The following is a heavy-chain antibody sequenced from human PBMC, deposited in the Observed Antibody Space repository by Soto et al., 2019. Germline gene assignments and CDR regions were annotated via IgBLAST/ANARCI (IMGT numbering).Heavy chain of an antibody. D-gene: IGHD2-2*01. CDR2: IRSKANSYAT. J-gene: IGHJ6*02. CDR3: TSSDCSSTSCYAGYYYYGMDV. V-gene: IGHV3-73*02. Sequence: EVQLVESGGGLVQPGGSLKLSCAASGFTFCGSAMHWVRQASGKGLEWFGRIRSKANSYATAYAASVKGRFTISRDDSKNTAYLQMNSLKTEDTAVYYCTSSDCSSTSCYAGYYYYGMDVWGQGTTVTVSS. CDR1: GFTFCGSA.